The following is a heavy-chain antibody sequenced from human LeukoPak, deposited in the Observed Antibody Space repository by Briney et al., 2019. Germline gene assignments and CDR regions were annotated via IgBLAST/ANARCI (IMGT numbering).Heavy chain of an antibody. V-gene: IGHV4-59*08. CDR3: VRQYSGFDY. J-gene: IGHJ4*02. CDR2: IYYHGST. CDR1: RYPMSGY. Sequence: PSETLSLTCMVSRYPMSGYSKYKWTWIRQPPGKGLEWIGYIYYHGSTNYNPSLKSRVTFSVDTSKNQFSLKLTSVSAADTAVYYCVRQYSGFDYWGQGTLVTVSS. D-gene: IGHD6-13*01.